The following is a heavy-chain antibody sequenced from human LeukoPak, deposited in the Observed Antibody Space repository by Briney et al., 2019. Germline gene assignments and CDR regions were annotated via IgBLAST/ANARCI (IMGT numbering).Heavy chain of an antibody. Sequence: SETLSLTCTVSGGSIGSSSYYWGWIRQPPGKGLEWIGSIYYSGSTYYNPSLKSRVTISVDTSKNQFSLKLSSVTAADTAVYYCARELRYRDYYYYMDVWGKGTTVTVSS. CDR3: ARELRYRDYYYYMDV. CDR1: GGSIGSSSYY. V-gene: IGHV4-39*07. J-gene: IGHJ6*03. D-gene: IGHD3-9*01. CDR2: IYYSGST.